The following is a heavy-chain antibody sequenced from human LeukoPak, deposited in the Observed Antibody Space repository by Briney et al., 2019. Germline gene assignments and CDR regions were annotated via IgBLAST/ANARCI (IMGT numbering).Heavy chain of an antibody. J-gene: IGHJ5*02. D-gene: IGHD3-10*01. Sequence: KPSETLSLTCTVSGGSISSDSYYWSWIRQPAGKGLEWIGRSYTRGSTNNNPSLKSRVTISVDTSKNRFSLKLSSVTAADTAVYYCAREYYYGSGVWFDPWGQGTLVTVSS. V-gene: IGHV4-61*02. CDR1: GGSISSDSYY. CDR2: SYTRGST. CDR3: AREYYYGSGVWFDP.